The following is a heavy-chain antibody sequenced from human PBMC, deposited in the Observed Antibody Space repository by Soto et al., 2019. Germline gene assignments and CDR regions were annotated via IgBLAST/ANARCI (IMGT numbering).Heavy chain of an antibody. CDR1: GFTFATNN. D-gene: IGHD6-19*01. V-gene: IGHV3-48*02. Sequence: EVQLVESGGGLVQPGGSLRLSCAASGFTFATNNMKWVRQAPGKGLEWVSFISSSGSSIYYADSVKGRFTISRDNAQNSLYLQMNSLRDEDTAVYYCARDPASGWSNFDYWGQGTLVTVSS. CDR3: ARDPASGWSNFDY. J-gene: IGHJ4*02. CDR2: ISSSGSSI.